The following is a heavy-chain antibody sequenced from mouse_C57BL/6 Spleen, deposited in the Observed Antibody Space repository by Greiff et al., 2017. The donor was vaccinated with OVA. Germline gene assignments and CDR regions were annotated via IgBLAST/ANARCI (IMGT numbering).Heavy chain of an antibody. CDR1: GYTFTSYW. D-gene: IGHD1-1*01. V-gene: IGHV1-50*01. CDR3: ARNWDGRRGKYYAMDY. CDR2: IDPSDSYT. J-gene: IGHJ4*01. Sequence: QVQLQQPGAELVKPGASVKLSCKASGYTFTSYWMQWVKQRPGQGLEWIGEIDPSDSYTNYNQKFKGKATLTVDTSSSTAYMQLSSLTSEDSAVYYCARNWDGRRGKYYAMDYWGQGTSVTVSS.